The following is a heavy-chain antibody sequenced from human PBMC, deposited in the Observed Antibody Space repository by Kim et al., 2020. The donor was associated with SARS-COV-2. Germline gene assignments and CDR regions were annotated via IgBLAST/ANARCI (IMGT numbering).Heavy chain of an antibody. J-gene: IGHJ4*02. CDR3: AKDVGATGGLYFDY. D-gene: IGHD1-26*01. V-gene: IGHV3-30*02. Sequence: ADSVKSRFTISRNNSKNTLYLQMNSLRAEDTAVYYCAKDVGATGGLYFDYWGQGSLVTVSS.